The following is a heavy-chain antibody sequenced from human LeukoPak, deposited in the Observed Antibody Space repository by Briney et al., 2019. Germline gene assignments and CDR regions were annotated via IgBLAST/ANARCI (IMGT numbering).Heavy chain of an antibody. J-gene: IGHJ4*02. V-gene: IGHV3-30*18. CDR1: GFTFSSYG. D-gene: IGHD3-22*01. CDR2: ISYDGSNK. CDR3: AKERKYYDSSGYSGFDY. Sequence: GRSLRLSCAASGFTFSSYGMHWVRQAPGKGLEWVAVISYDGSNKYYADSVKGRFTISGDNSKNTLYLQMNSLRAEDTAVYYCAKERKYYDSSGYSGFDYWGQGTLVTVSS.